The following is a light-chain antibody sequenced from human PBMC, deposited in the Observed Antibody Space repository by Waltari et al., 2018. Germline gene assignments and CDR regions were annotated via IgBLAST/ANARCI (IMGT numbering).Light chain of an antibody. J-gene: IGLJ2*01. V-gene: IGLV1-44*01. CDR2: NSN. CDR3: AVWDDSLNGLV. Sequence: QSVVTQPPSASGTPGPRVTISCPGTSPNVGRTTVNRYQQFPGSAPKLLVYNSNRRPSGVPDRFSGSKSGTSASLAISGLQSEDEADYYCAVWDDSLNGLVFGGGTKVTVL. CDR1: SPNVGRTT.